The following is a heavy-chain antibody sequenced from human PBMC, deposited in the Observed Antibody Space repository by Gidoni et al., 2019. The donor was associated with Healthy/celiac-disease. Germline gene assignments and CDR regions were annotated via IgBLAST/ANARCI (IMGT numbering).Heavy chain of an antibody. J-gene: IGHJ4*02. CDR2: IKSKTEGGTT. V-gene: IGHV3-15*01. CDR1: GFTFSNAW. D-gene: IGHD3-10*01. Sequence: EVQLVESGGGLVKPGGSLRLSCAASGFTFSNAWMSWVRQAPGKGLEWVGRIKSKTEGGTTDYAAPVKGRFTISRDDSKNTLYLQMNSLKTEDTAVYYCTTEGDGFGNFDYWGQGTLVTVSS. CDR3: TTEGDGFGNFDY.